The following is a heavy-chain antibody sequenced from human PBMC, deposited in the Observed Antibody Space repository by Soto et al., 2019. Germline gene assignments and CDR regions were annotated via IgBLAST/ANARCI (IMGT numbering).Heavy chain of an antibody. Sequence: QVHLVESGGGVVQPGRSLRLSCTASGFTFSNYSIHWVRQAPGKGLEWVAVMSYDGGNKYYAGSVKGRFTISRDNSKNTLYVQMNSLRAEDTAMYYCARDQKVGHCRGGSCHVWYGMDVWGQGTRVTVS. CDR3: ARDQKVGHCRGGSCHVWYGMDV. J-gene: IGHJ6*02. V-gene: IGHV3-30-3*01. CDR1: GFTFSNYS. CDR2: MSYDGGNK. D-gene: IGHD2-15*01.